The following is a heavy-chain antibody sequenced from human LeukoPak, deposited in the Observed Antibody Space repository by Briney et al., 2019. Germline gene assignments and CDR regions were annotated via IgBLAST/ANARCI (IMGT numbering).Heavy chain of an antibody. J-gene: IGHJ6*03. CDR3: AKDTCSSTSCYFIYYYHMDV. CDR2: ISGSGGST. V-gene: IGHV3-23*01. CDR1: GFTFSSYA. D-gene: IGHD2-2*01. Sequence: GGSLRLSCAASGFTFSSYAMSWVRQAPGKGLEWVSAISGSGGSTYYADSVKGRFTISRDNSKNTLYLQMNSLRAEDTAVYYCAKDTCSSTSCYFIYYYHMDVWGKGTTVTVSS.